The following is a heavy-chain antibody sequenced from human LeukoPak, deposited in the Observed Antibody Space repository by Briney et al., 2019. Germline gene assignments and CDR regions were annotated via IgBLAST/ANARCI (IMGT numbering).Heavy chain of an antibody. CDR3: ARAVGASFFDY. J-gene: IGHJ4*02. D-gene: IGHD1-26*01. Sequence: GGSLRLSCAASGFTVSSNYMSWVRQAPGQGLEWVSVIYSGGSTYYADSVKGRFTISRDNSKNTLYLQMNSLRAEDTAVYYCARAVGASFFDYWGQGTLVTVSS. CDR2: IYSGGST. V-gene: IGHV3-53*01. CDR1: GFTVSSNY.